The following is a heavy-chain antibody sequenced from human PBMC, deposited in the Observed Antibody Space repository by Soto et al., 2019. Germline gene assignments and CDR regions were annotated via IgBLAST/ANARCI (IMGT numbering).Heavy chain of an antibody. D-gene: IGHD4-4*01. CDR1: GFSFSSAW. Sequence: EVQLVESGGGLVQPGGSLRLSCAVSGFSFSSAWMTWIRQAPGKGQERVAIMNEDGSERYYVDSVKGRFTISRDNAKNALFLQMNSLRVEDTAVYFCARDRAYSRFDYWGQGSLVTVSS. V-gene: IGHV3-7*03. J-gene: IGHJ4*02. CDR2: MNEDGSER. CDR3: ARDRAYSRFDY.